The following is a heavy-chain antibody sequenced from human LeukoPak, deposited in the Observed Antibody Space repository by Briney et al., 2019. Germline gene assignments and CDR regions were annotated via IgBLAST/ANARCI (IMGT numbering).Heavy chain of an antibody. CDR3: VKDRHFYYGSGSLLEY. D-gene: IGHD3-10*01. CDR1: GFTLSXXX. J-gene: IGHJ4*02. V-gene: IGHV3-64D*06. CDR2: XSSNGGXT. Sequence: GGSLRLSCXASGFTLSXXXXXXXXQAPXXXXXXXXXXSSNGGXTNYADSVXXRXTIXRDNSKNTLYLQMSSLRAEDTAVYYCVKDRHFYYGSGSLLEYWGQGTLVTVSS.